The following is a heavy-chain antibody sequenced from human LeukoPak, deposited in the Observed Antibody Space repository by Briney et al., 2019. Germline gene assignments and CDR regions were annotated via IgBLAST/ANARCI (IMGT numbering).Heavy chain of an antibody. J-gene: IGHJ4*02. V-gene: IGHV3-23*01. CDR3: ACYYYDSSGYYNGGYFDC. CDR2: ISGSGGST. Sequence: GGTLRLSCAASGFTFSSYGMSWVRQAPGKGLEWVSAISGSGGSTYYADSVKGRFTISRDNSKNTLYLQMNSLRAEDTAVYYWACYYYDSSGYYNGGYFDCWGQGTLVTVSS. D-gene: IGHD3-22*01. CDR1: GFTFSSYG.